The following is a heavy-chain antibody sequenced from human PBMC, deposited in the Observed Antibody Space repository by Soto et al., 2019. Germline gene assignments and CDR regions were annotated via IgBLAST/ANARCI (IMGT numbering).Heavy chain of an antibody. V-gene: IGHV4-59*01. Sequence: SATLSLTCTVSSGSISSYFWSWIRQAPGKGLEWIAFKYDTGSTNYNPSLKGRVSISEDASKNQFSLTVNSVTAADTAVYYCARGWSSSWPYWGQGILVTVSS. J-gene: IGHJ4*02. CDR3: ARGWSSSWPY. CDR1: SGSISSYF. D-gene: IGHD6-13*01. CDR2: KYDTGST.